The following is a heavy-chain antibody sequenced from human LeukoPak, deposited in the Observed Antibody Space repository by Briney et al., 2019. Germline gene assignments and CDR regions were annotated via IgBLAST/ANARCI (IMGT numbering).Heavy chain of an antibody. CDR1: GFTVSSNY. CDR3: ARAKHGFFDY. J-gene: IGHJ4*02. V-gene: IGHV3-66*02. CDR2: IYSGVST. Sequence: GGSLRLSCAASGFTVSSNYMSWVRQAPGEGLEWVSVIYSGVSTYYADSVKGRFTISRDNSKNTLYLQMNSLRAEDTAVYYCARAKHGFFDYWGQGTLVTVSS. D-gene: IGHD6-25*01.